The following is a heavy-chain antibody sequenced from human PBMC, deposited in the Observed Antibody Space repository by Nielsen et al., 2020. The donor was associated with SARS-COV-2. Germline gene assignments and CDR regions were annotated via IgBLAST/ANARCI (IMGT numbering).Heavy chain of an antibody. V-gene: IGHV2-70*11. CDR3: ARTYYGGNSAFFDY. CDR1: GFSLSTRGMC. Sequence: SGPTLVKPTQTLTLTCTFSGFSLSTRGMCVSWIRQPPGKALEWLARIDWDDDKYYSTFLKTRLTISKDTSKNQVVLTMTNMDPVDTATYYCARTYYGGNSAFFDYWGQGTLVTVSS. D-gene: IGHD4-23*01. CDR2: IDWDDDK. J-gene: IGHJ4*02.